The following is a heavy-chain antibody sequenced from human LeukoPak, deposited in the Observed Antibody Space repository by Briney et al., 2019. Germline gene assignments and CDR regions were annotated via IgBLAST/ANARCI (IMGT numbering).Heavy chain of an antibody. D-gene: IGHD3-22*01. CDR1: GGSISSGGYY. V-gene: IGHV4-31*03. Sequence: PSQTLSLTCTVSGGSISSGGYYWSWIRQHPGKGLEWIGYIYYSGSTYYNPSLKSRVTISVDTSKNQFSLKLSSVTAADTAVYYCAREYYYGSSGYRARFDPWGQGTLVTVSS. CDR3: AREYYYGSSGYRARFDP. J-gene: IGHJ5*02. CDR2: IYYSGST.